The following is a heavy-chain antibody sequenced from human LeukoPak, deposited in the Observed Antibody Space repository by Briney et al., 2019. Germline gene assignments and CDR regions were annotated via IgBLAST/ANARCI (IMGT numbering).Heavy chain of an antibody. Sequence: GGSLRLSCAASGFTFSSYAMSWVRQAPGKGLEWVSAISGSGYSTYSADSVKGRFTISRDNSKNTLYLQMNSLRAEDTAVYYCARGRYSSRSGGYYFDIWGQGTLVTVSS. CDR1: GFTFSSYA. CDR2: ISGSGYST. D-gene: IGHD2-2*01. J-gene: IGHJ4*02. V-gene: IGHV3-23*01. CDR3: ARGRYSSRSGGYYFDI.